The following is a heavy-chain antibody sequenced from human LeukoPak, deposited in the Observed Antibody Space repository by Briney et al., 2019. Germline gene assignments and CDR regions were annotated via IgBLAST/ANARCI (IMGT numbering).Heavy chain of an antibody. J-gene: IGHJ4*02. Sequence: SETLSLTCTVSGASLSSASYYWSWIRQPPGKGLEWMGYIFYSGSTNYNPSLKNRFTISVDTSKNQFSLKLSSGTAADTGVYYCARVEDCSSTSCYTFDYWGQGTLVTVSS. CDR1: GASLSSASYY. D-gene: IGHD2-2*01. CDR3: ARVEDCSSTSCYTFDY. CDR2: IFYSGST. V-gene: IGHV4-61*01.